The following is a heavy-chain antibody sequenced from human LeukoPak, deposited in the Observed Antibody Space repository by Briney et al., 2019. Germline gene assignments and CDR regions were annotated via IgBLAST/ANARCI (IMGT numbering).Heavy chain of an antibody. V-gene: IGHV3-9*01. CDR3: AKTSGWHSSDAFDI. D-gene: IGHD6-19*01. Sequence: GRSLRPSCAASGFTFDDYAMHWVRQAPGKGLEWVSGISWNSGSIGYADSVKGRFTISRDNAKNSLYLQMNSLRAEDTALYYCAKTSGWHSSDAFDIWGQGTMVTVSS. CDR2: ISWNSGSI. J-gene: IGHJ3*02. CDR1: GFTFDDYA.